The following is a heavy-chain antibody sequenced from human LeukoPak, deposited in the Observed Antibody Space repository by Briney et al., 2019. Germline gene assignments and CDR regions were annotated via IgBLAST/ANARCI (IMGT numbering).Heavy chain of an antibody. CDR2: IYYSGST. V-gene: IGHV4-59*01. CDR3: ARAPIVVVPAAKPSYYYYGMDV. J-gene: IGHJ6*04. CDR1: GGSISSYY. Sequence: SETLSLTCTVSGGSISSYYWSWIRQPPGKGREWIGYIYYSGSTNYNPSLKSRVTISVDTSKNQFSLKLSSVTAADTAVYYCARAPIVVVPAAKPSYYYYGMDVWGKGTTVTVSS. D-gene: IGHD2-2*01.